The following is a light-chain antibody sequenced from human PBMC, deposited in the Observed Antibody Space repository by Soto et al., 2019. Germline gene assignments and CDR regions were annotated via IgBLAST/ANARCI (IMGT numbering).Light chain of an antibody. J-gene: IGKJ2*01. V-gene: IGKV4-1*01. Sequence: DIVMTQSPDSLAVSLGERATINCKSSQSVLYSSNNKNYLAWYQQKPGQPPKLLIYWASTRESGVPDRFSGSGSGTDFTLTISSRQAEDVAGYYFQQYYSTPYTFGQGTKLEIK. CDR1: QSVLYSSNNKNY. CDR3: QQYYSTPYT. CDR2: WAS.